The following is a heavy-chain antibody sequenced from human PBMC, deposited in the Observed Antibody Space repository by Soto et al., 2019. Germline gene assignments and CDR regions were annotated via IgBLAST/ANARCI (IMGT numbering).Heavy chain of an antibody. CDR2: ARNKVNRYTK. V-gene: IGHV3-72*01. Sequence: PXGSLRLSCEAAGASGFTFRDHHMDWARTTPGHGLENVVRARNKVNRYTKAFSASVTGRFTISRDDSQNALYLQMNSLKSDDTGGYLCSLLMGMSCYLWGQGNLVTVSS. CDR1: GASGFTFRDHH. CDR3: SLLMGMSCYL. D-gene: IGHD2-8*01. J-gene: IGHJ5*02.